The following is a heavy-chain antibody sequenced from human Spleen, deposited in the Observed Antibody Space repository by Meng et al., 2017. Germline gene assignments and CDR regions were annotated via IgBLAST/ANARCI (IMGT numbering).Heavy chain of an antibody. CDR2: ISSRGSTI. V-gene: IGHV3-48*03. J-gene: IGHJ6*02. Sequence: GESLKISCAASGFTFSSYEMNWVRQAPGKGLEWVSYISSRGSTIYYADSVKGRFTISRDNAKNSLYLQMNSLRAEDTAVYYCAREWVTTYPSYYYYYGMDVWGQGTMVTVSS. CDR1: GFTFSSYE. D-gene: IGHD4-17*01. CDR3: AREWVTTYPSYYYYYGMDV.